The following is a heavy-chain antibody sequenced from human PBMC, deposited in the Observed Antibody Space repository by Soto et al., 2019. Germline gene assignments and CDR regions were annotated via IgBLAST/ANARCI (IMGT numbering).Heavy chain of an antibody. CDR1: GYTFTSYY. CDR3: ASEIVVVPAAISYYYGMDV. J-gene: IGHJ6*02. Sequence: QVQLVQSGAEVKKPGASVKVSCKASGYTFTSYYMHWVRQAPGQGLEWMGIINPSGGSTSYAQKFQGRVTMTRDTSTSTVYMELSSLRSEDTAVYYCASEIVVVPAAISYYYGMDVWGQGTTVTVSS. D-gene: IGHD2-2*01. CDR2: INPSGGST. V-gene: IGHV1-46*01.